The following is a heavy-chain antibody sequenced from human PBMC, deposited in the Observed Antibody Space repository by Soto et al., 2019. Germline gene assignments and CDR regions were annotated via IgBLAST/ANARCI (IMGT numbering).Heavy chain of an antibody. D-gene: IGHD2-21*02. CDR1: GYPFSNFG. J-gene: IGHJ6*02. CDR2: ISVDNGNT. V-gene: IGHV1-18*04. CDR3: ARDLGCGADCYSIYYYGMDV. Sequence: QVQLVQSGADVKKPGASVKVSCQASGYPFSNFGFSWVRQAPGQGLEWMGWISVDNGNTNYAQRFQDRLTLTTDTSTTTAYMQLRSLRSDDTAVYYCARDLGCGADCYSIYYYGMDVWGQGTTVNVSS.